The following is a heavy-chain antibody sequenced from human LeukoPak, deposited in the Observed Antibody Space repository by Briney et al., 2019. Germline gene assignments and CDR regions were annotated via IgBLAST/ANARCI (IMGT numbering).Heavy chain of an antibody. V-gene: IGHV1-2*02. J-gene: IGHJ4*02. CDR3: AREVVPAAMHDY. CDR1: GYTFTGYY. D-gene: IGHD2-2*01. Sequence: ASVKVSCKASGYTFTGYYMHWMRQAPGQGLEWMGWINPNSGGTNYAQKFQGRVTMTKDTSISTAYMELSRLRSDDTAVYYCAREVVPAAMHDYWGQGTLVTVSS. CDR2: INPNSGGT.